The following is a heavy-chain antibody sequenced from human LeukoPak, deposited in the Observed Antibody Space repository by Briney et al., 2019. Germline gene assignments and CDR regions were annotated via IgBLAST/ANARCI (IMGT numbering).Heavy chain of an antibody. CDR2: INHSGST. J-gene: IGHJ6*03. D-gene: IGHD3-3*01. CDR3: ARGFLEWSLYRYYYYYMDV. CDR1: GGSFSGYY. V-gene: IGHV4-34*01. Sequence: SETLSLTCAFYGGSFSGYYWSWIRQPPGKGLEWIGEINHSGSTNYNPSLKSRVTISVDTSKNQFSLKLSSVTAADTAVYYCARGFLEWSLYRYYYYYMDVWGKGTTVTVSS.